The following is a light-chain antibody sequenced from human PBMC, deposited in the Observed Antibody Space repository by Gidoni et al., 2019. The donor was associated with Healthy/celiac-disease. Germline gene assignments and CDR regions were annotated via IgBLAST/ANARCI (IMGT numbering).Light chain of an antibody. CDR1: EAITNY. Sequence: IHMTHSPSSLSASVGDRVTITFRASEAITNYLAWYQQKPGKVPKLLIYAASTLQSGVPSRFSGSGSGTDFTLTISRVQAEDVGTYYCKKHKRAPRTFGQGTKVEIK. V-gene: IGKV1-27*01. CDR3: KKHKRAPRT. CDR2: AAS. J-gene: IGKJ1*01.